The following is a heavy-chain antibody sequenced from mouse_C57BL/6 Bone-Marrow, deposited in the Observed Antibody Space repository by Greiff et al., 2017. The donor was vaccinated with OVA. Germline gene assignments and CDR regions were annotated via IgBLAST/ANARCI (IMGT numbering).Heavy chain of an antibody. CDR1: GYSFTDYN. CDR3: AKKGYYGYVYWYFDV. CDR2: INPNYGTT. Sequence: QLQESGPELVKPGASVKISCKASGYSFTDYNMNWVKQSNGKSLEWIGVINPNYGTTSYNQKFKGKATLTVDQSSSTAYMQLNSLTSEDSAVYYCAKKGYYGYVYWYFDVWGTGTTVTVSS. V-gene: IGHV1-39*01. J-gene: IGHJ1*03. D-gene: IGHD2-2*01.